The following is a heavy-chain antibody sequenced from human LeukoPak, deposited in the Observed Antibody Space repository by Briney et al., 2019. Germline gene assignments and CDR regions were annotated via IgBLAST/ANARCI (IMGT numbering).Heavy chain of an antibody. CDR3: ARDKIVGATNFDY. V-gene: IGHV3-7*03. Sequence: GGSLRLSCAASGFTFSSYAMHWVRQAPGKGLEWVANIKQDGSEKYYVDSVKGRFTISRDNAKNSLYVQMNSLRAEDTAVYYCARDKIVGATNFDYWGQGILVTVSS. CDR2: IKQDGSEK. D-gene: IGHD1-26*01. J-gene: IGHJ4*02. CDR1: GFTFSSYA.